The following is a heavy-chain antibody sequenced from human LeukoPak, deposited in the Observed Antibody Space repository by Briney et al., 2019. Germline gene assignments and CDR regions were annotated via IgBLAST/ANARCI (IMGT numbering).Heavy chain of an antibody. CDR3: ARSPPQLWFGEFDY. V-gene: IGHV4-59*01. D-gene: IGHD3-10*01. CDR1: GGSISSYY. CDR2: IYYSGST. Sequence: SETLSLTCTVSGGSISSYYWSWIRQPPGKGLEWFGYIYYSGSTNYNPSLKSRVTISVDTSKNLFSLKLSSVTAADTAVYYCARSPPQLWFGEFDYWGQGTLVTVSS. J-gene: IGHJ4*02.